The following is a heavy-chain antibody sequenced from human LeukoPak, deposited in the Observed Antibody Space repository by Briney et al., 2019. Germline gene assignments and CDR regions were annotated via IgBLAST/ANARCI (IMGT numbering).Heavy chain of an antibody. CDR3: TREFTSTSGD. CDR1: GDSVSSPSHH. J-gene: IGHJ4*02. V-gene: IGHV4-39*02. D-gene: IGHD1-1*01. Sequence: SETLSLTCTASGDSVSSPSHHWAWIRQPPGKGLEWIASIYYTGNTYYNPSLKSRLSISIDASMNYFSLKLSSVTAADTAVYFCTREFTSTSGDWGQGTLVTVSS. CDR2: IYYTGNT.